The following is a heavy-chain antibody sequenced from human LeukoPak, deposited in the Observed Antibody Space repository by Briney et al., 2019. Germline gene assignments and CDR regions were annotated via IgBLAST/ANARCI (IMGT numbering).Heavy chain of an antibody. CDR3: ASGRQLGY. J-gene: IGHJ4*02. Sequence: PGGSLRLSCAASGFTFSSYSMNWVRQAPGKGLEWVSSISSSSSYIYYADSLKGRFTISRDNAKNSLYLQMNSLRAEDTALYYCASGRQLGYWGQGTLVTVSS. V-gene: IGHV3-21*01. CDR2: ISSSSSYI. D-gene: IGHD3-16*01. CDR1: GFTFSSYS.